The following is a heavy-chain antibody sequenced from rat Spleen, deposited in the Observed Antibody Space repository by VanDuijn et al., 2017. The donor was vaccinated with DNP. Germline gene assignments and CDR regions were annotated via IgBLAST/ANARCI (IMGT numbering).Heavy chain of an antibody. CDR2: ISSAGDAP. CDR3: VRWNSGHFDY. CDR1: GFIFSNYG. D-gene: IGHD4-3*01. Sequence: EVQLVESGGGLVQPGRSLKLSCAVSGFIFSNYGMHWIRQAPTQGLEWVAYISSAGDAPYYRDSVKGRFTISRDNAKSTLYLQMNSLRSEDMATYYCVRWNSGHFDYWGQGVMVTVSS. V-gene: IGHV5-19*01. J-gene: IGHJ2*01.